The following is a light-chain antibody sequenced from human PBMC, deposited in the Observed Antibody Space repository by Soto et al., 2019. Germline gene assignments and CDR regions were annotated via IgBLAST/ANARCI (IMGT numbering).Light chain of an antibody. CDR2: AAS. J-gene: IGKJ1*01. Sequence: DIQLTQSPSFLSASVGERGTITCRASRAISTYLAWYQQKPGKAPKLLIYAASTLQSGVPSRFSGSGSGTEFTLTISSLQPEDFATYYCQHLDGYPRTFGQGTKVEF. CDR1: RAISTY. V-gene: IGKV1-9*01. CDR3: QHLDGYPRT.